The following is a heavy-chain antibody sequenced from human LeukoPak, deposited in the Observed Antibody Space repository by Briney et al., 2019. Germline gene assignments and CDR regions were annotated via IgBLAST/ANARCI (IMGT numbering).Heavy chain of an antibody. D-gene: IGHD3-22*01. CDR3: AREGNTYYYDSSGYYADAFDI. Sequence: GGSLRLSCAASGFTFSSYAMHWVRQAPGKGLEGVAVISYDGSNKYYADSVKGRFTISRDNSKNTLYLQMNSLRAEDTAVYYCAREGNTYYYDSSGYYADAFDIWGQGTMVTVSS. CDR1: GFTFSSYA. J-gene: IGHJ3*02. V-gene: IGHV3-30-3*01. CDR2: ISYDGSNK.